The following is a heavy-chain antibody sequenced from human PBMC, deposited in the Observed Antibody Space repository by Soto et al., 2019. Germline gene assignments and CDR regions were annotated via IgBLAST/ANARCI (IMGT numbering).Heavy chain of an antibody. J-gene: IGHJ6*02. D-gene: IGHD5-12*01. CDR1: GFTFGDYA. CDR2: IRSKAYGGTT. CDR3: TRGIMANVDYYYGMDV. V-gene: IGHV3-49*05. Sequence: EVQLVESGGGFVKPGRSLRLSCTASGFTFGDYAMSWFRQAPGKGLEWVGFIRSKAYGGTTEYAASVKGRFTISRDDSKSIAYLQMNSLKTEDTAVYYCTRGIMANVDYYYGMDVWGQGTTVTVSS.